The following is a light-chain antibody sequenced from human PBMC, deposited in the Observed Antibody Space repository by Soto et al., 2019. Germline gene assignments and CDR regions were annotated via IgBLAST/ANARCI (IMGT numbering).Light chain of an antibody. CDR2: KAS. J-gene: IGKJ1*01. CDR3: QHYTSYSEA. Sequence: DIQMTQSPSTLSGPVGDRVTITCRASQTISSWLAWYQQKPGKAPKLLIYKASTLKSGVPSRFSGSGSGTEFTLTISSLQPDDVATYDCQHYTSYSEAFGQGTKVELK. CDR1: QTISSW. V-gene: IGKV1-5*03.